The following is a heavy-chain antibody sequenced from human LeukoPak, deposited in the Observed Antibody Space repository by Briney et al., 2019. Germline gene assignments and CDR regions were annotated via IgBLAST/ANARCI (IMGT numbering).Heavy chain of an antibody. CDR2: TIPMFRKV. D-gene: IGHD2-21*01. CDR3: AGGEVQFLVPPDY. J-gene: IGHJ4*02. CDR1: GGTFSTNP. Sequence: GASVKVSCKASGGTFSTNPISWVRQAPGQGLEWRGGTIPMFRKVNYAQKFQDRITIPADESTGTDYLELSSLKSDDTAVNYCAGGEVQFLVPPDYWGQGTLVTVSS. V-gene: IGHV1-69*13.